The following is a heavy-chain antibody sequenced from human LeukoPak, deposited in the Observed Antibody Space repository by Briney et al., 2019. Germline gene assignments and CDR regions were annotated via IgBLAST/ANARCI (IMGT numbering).Heavy chain of an antibody. V-gene: IGHV4-59*01. CDR3: ARTPHYYDILTGYYAPYWYFDL. CDR1: GGSISSYY. CDR2: IYYSGST. D-gene: IGHD3-9*01. Sequence: PSETLSLTCTVSGGSISSYYWSWIRQPPGKGLEWIGYIYYSGSTNYNPSVKSRVTISVDTSKNQFSLKLSSVTAADTAVYYCARTPHYYDILTGYYAPYWYFDLWGRGTLVTVSS. J-gene: IGHJ2*01.